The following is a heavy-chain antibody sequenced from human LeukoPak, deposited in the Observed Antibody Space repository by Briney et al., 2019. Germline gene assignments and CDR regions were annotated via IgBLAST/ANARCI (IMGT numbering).Heavy chain of an antibody. J-gene: IGHJ4*02. CDR2: IYHSGST. CDR3: ARGITMVRGVPFDY. CDR1: GGSISSGGYS. Sequence: SETLSLTCAVSGGSISSGGYSWSWIRQPPGTGLEWIGYIYHSGSTYYNPSLKSRVTISVDRSKNQFSLKLSSVTAADTAVYYCARGITMVRGVPFDYWGQGTLVTVSS. D-gene: IGHD3-10*01. V-gene: IGHV4-30-2*01.